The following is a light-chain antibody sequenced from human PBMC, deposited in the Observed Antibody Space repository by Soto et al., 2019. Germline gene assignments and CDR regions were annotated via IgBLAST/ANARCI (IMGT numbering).Light chain of an antibody. V-gene: IGLV1-47*01. CDR1: SSNIGINF. Sequence: QSVLTQPPSASGTPGQRVTISCSGSSSNIGINFVYWYQQLPGTAPKLLIYRNNQRPSGVPDRFSGSKSGTSASLAISGLRSEDEADYYCAAWDDSLSSHVFGTGTKLTVL. CDR3: AAWDDSLSSHV. CDR2: RNN. J-gene: IGLJ1*01.